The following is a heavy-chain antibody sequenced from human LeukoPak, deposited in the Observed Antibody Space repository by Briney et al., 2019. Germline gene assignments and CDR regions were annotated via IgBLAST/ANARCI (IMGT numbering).Heavy chain of an antibody. D-gene: IGHD6-19*01. CDR2: LSAYNGNT. V-gene: IGHV1-18*01. J-gene: IGHJ4*02. Sequence: ASVKVSCKASGYTFTSYGISWVRQARGQGLEWMGWLSAYNGNTNYAKKLQGRVTMTTDTSTSTAYMELRSLRSDDTAVYYCARVALGIAVAYSDYWGQGTLVTVSS. CDR3: ARVALGIAVAYSDY. CDR1: GYTFTSYG.